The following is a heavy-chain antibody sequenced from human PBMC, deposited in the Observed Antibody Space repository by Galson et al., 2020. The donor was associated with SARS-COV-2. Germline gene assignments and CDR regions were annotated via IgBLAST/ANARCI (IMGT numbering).Heavy chain of an antibody. J-gene: IGHJ4*02. V-gene: IGHV3-33*01. CDR1: GFTFSSYG. Sequence: GGSLRLSCAASGFTFSSYGMHWVRQAPGKGLEWVAVIWYDGSNKYYADSVKGRFTISRDNSKNTLYLQMNSLRAEDTAVYYCASGHPPNDYGDTNFDYWGQGTLVTVSS. CDR2: IWYDGSNK. D-gene: IGHD4-17*01. CDR3: ASGHPPNDYGDTNFDY.